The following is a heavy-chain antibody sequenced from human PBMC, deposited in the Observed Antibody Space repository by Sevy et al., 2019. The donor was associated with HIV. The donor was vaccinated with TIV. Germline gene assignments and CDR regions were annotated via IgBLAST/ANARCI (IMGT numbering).Heavy chain of an antibody. J-gene: IGHJ4*02. Sequence: ASVKVSCKASGYTFTRYGISWVRPAPGQGLEWMGWISAYNGNTNYEQKLQGRVTMTTDTSTGTAYMELRSLRSDDTAVDYCARDQISNYCSSTSCQRPDYWGQGTLVTVSS. V-gene: IGHV1-18*01. CDR3: ARDQISNYCSSTSCQRPDY. CDR2: ISAYNGNT. D-gene: IGHD2-2*01. CDR1: GYTFTRYG.